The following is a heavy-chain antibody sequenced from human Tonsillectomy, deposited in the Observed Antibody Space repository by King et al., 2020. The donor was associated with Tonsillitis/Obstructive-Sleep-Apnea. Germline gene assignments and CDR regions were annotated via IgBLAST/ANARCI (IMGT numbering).Heavy chain of an antibody. D-gene: IGHD2-21*01. CDR1: GYTFTSYG. CDR2: ISAYNGIA. Sequence: QLVQSGAEVKKPGASVKVSCKASGYTFTSYGISWVRQAPGQGLEWMGWISAYNGIAEYAQKFQGRVTMTTDTSTRTAYMELRSLRSDDTAVYYCARDCYLGVPEFDPWGQGTLVTVSS. CDR3: ARDCYLGVPEFDP. J-gene: IGHJ5*02. V-gene: IGHV1-18*01.